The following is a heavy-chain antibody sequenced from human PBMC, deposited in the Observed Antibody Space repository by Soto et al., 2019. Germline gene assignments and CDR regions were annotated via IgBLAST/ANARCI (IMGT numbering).Heavy chain of an antibody. CDR1: GGSFRGYY. Sequence: PSETLSLTCAVYGGSFRGYYWSWIRQPPGKGLEWIGEINHSGSTNYNPSLKSRVTISVDTSKNQFSLKLSSVTAADTAVYYCASLYGGILCSGGSCYSGTDYWGQGTLVTVSS. CDR2: INHSGST. V-gene: IGHV4-34*01. J-gene: IGHJ4*02. D-gene: IGHD2-15*01. CDR3: ASLYGGILCSGGSCYSGTDY.